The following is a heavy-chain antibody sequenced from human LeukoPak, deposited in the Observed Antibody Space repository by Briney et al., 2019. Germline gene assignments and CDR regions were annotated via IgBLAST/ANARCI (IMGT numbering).Heavy chain of an antibody. CDR3: ARMDIGLVRD. CDR1: GFTFSSYS. D-gene: IGHD3-10*01. Sequence: GGSLRLSCAASGFTFSSYSMNWVRQAPGKGLEWVLSISSSSSYIYYADSVKGRFTISRDNAKNSLSLQMNSLRAEDTAVYYCARMDIGLVRDWGQGTLVTVSS. CDR2: ISSSSSYI. J-gene: IGHJ4*02. V-gene: IGHV3-21*01.